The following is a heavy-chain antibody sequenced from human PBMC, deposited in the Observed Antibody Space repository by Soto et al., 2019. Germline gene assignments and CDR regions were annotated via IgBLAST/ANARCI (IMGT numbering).Heavy chain of an antibody. CDR1: GFTFTSAW. J-gene: IGHJ3*01. V-gene: IGHV3-15*07. Sequence: EVQLVESGGGFVKPGGSLRLSCAASGFTFTSAWMNWVRQAPGKGLEWVARIVSRSDGGAIDYAAPVRGRFTISRDDSKHTLYLQMNSLKVEDTGIYFCTTATKLNAGGQVSGAFDVWGQGTMVTASS. CDR2: IVSRSDGGAI. CDR3: TTATKLNAGGQVSGAFDV. D-gene: IGHD6-25*01.